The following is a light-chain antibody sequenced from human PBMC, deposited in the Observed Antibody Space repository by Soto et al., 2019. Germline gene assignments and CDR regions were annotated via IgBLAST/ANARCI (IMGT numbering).Light chain of an antibody. V-gene: IGKV3-15*01. CDR2: AAS. Sequence: VMTQSPLSLPVTLGQPASISCRSSQTISSTYLAWYQQKPGQAPRLLIYAASTRATGIPPKFSGSGSGTEFTLTVDSLQSDDIAVYYCQQYYNWPVTFGGGTKVDIK. J-gene: IGKJ4*01. CDR3: QQYYNWPVT. CDR1: QTISSTY.